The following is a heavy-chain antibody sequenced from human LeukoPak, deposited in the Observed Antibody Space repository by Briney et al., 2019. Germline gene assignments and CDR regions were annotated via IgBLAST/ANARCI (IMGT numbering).Heavy chain of an antibody. CDR2: IIPIFGTA. CDR3: ASRRKLDGYNPYAQFDY. D-gene: IGHD5-24*01. Sequence: ASVKVSCKASGYTFTGYYMHWVRQAPGQGLEWMGGIIPIFGTANYAQKFQGRVTITTDESTSTAYMELSSLRSEDTAVYYCASRRKLDGYNPYAQFDYWGQGTLVTVSS. CDR1: GYTFTGYY. V-gene: IGHV1-69*05. J-gene: IGHJ4*02.